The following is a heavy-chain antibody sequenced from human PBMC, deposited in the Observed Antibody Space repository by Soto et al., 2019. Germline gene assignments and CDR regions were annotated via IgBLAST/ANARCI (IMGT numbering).Heavy chain of an antibody. J-gene: IGHJ4*02. V-gene: IGHV4-30-2*01. Sequence: SETLSLTCAVSGGSISSGGYSWSWIRQPAGKGLEWIGFIYHSGSTNYNPSLKSRVTMSVDRSKNQFSLRLRSVTAADTAVYYCARATVTYYYFDYWGQGTLVTVSS. CDR2: IYHSGST. CDR1: GGSISSGGYS. D-gene: IGHD4-17*01. CDR3: ARATVTYYYFDY.